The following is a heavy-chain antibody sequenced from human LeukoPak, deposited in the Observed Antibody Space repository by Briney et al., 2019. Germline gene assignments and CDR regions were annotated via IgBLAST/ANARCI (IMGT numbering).Heavy chain of an antibody. CDR2: IIPIRGIA. CDR1: GGTFSSYA. V-gene: IGHV1-69*04. D-gene: IGHD4-17*01. Sequence: ASVKVSCKASGGTFSSYAISWVRQAPGQGLEWMGRIIPIRGIANYAQKFQGRVTMTADTSTSTAYMELRSLRSEDTAVYYCARDGNGDYVSYYYYYYGMDVWGQGTTVTVS. CDR3: ARDGNGDYVSYYYYYYGMDV. J-gene: IGHJ6*02.